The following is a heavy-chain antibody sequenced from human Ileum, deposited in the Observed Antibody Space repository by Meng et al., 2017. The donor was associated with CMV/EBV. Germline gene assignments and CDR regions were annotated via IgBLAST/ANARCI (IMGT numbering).Heavy chain of an antibody. CDR3: ARIDNYGFGDYGMDD. D-gene: IGHD4-11*01. Sequence: GGSLRLSCAASGFTFSNYWMHWVRQAQGKGLEWVANINQEDNEKYYVDSVKGRFTISRDNAKNSLYLQMRSLRAEDKAVYYCARIDNYGFGDYGMDDWGQGTKVTVSS. CDR1: GFTFSNYW. CDR2: INQEDNEK. V-gene: IGHV3-7*01. J-gene: IGHJ6*02.